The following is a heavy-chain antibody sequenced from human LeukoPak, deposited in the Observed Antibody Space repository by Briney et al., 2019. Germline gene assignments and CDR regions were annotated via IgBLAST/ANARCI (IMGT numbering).Heavy chain of an antibody. Sequence: PSETLSRTCAVYGGSFSGYYWSWIRQPPGKGLEWIGSIYYSGSTYYNPSLKSRVIISIDTSKNQFSLKLSSVTATDTAVYYCARGLSFEAYDIWGQGTMVTISS. CDR1: GGSFSGYY. CDR3: ARGLSFEAYDI. D-gene: IGHD2-21*01. V-gene: IGHV4-34*01. CDR2: IYYSGST. J-gene: IGHJ3*02.